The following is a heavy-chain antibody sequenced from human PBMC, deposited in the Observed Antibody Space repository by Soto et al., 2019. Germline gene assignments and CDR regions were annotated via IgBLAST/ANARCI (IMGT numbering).Heavy chain of an antibody. V-gene: IGHV3-30*03. CDR3: ARQGEDGYRGSAFDI. J-gene: IGHJ3*02. Sequence: GGSLRLSCAASGFTFSSYGMHWVRQAPGKGLEWVAVISYDGSNKYYADSVKGRFTISRDNSKNTLYLQMNSLTSEDTAVYYCARQGEDGYRGSAFDIWGQGTMVTVSS. D-gene: IGHD5-12*01. CDR1: GFTFSSYG. CDR2: ISYDGSNK.